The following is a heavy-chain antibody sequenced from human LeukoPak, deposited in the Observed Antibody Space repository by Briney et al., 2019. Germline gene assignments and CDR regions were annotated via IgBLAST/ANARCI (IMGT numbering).Heavy chain of an antibody. CDR2: INHSGST. D-gene: IGHD6-13*01. Sequence: PGGSLRLSCAASGFTFSSYEMNWVRQPPGKGLEWIGEINHSGSTNYNPSLKSRVTISVDTSKNQFSLKLSSVTAADTAVYYGASTGYSSSWNWFDPWGQGTLVTVSS. CDR3: ASTGYSSSWNWFDP. J-gene: IGHJ5*02. CDR1: GFTFSSYE. V-gene: IGHV4-34*01.